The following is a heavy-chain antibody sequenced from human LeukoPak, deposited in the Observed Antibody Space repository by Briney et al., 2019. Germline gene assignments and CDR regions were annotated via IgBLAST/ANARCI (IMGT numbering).Heavy chain of an antibody. V-gene: IGHV4-38-2*01. CDR2: IYYSGTT. D-gene: IGHD1-1*01. Sequence: PSETLSLTCGVSGYPISSGYFWGWIRQPPGRGLEWIATIYYSGTTYYNPSLKSRITISMDTSKNQFSLKLTSVTAADTALYYCARHGNYNWNDGRTFDYWRQGTLVTVSS. J-gene: IGHJ4*02. CDR1: GYPISSGYF. CDR3: ARHGNYNWNDGRTFDY.